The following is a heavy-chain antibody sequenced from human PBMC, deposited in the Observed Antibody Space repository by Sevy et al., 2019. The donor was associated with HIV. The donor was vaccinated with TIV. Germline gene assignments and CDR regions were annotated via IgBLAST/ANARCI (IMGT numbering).Heavy chain of an antibody. Sequence: GGSLRLSCAASGFAFTNYYAMHWVRQAPGKGLEGVSLISYDGSNKYYADSVKGRLTISRDNFKNTLYLQMTSLTTEDTAVYYCARPRANYVDHYFFYAMDVWGQGTTVTVSS. CDR2: ISYDGSNK. V-gene: IGHV3-30-3*01. J-gene: IGHJ6*02. D-gene: IGHD4-17*01. CDR3: ARPRANYVDHYFFYAMDV. CDR1: GFAFTNYYA.